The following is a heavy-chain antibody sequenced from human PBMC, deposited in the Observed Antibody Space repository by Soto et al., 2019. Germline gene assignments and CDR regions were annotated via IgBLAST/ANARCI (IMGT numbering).Heavy chain of an antibody. CDR1: GYTLSDFF. CDR3: ARGSPSLPSDY. Sequence: GASVKVSFKASGYTLSDFFMHWVRQAPGQGLEWMGWISPNNGGTNYAQKFQGRVTMTRDTSMSTTYMELSRLRADDTAMYYCARGSPSLPSDYWGQGTLVTVSS. CDR2: ISPNNGGT. J-gene: IGHJ4*02. D-gene: IGHD2-15*01. V-gene: IGHV1-2*02.